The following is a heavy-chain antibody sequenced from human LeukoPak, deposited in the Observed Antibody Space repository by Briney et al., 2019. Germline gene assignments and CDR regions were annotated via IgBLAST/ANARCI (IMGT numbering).Heavy chain of an antibody. CDR3: ARDRGYYYYGMDV. D-gene: IGHD3-16*01. Sequence: SGGSLRVFCAASGFILSSYEMNWVRQAPGKGLEWVSYISSSGDNIYYAVSVEGRFTISRDNAKHSVYLQMNSQRAEDTAVYYCARDRGYYYYGMDVWGQRTTVTVSS. CDR1: GFILSSYE. J-gene: IGHJ6*01. V-gene: IGHV3-48*03. CDR2: ISSSGDNI.